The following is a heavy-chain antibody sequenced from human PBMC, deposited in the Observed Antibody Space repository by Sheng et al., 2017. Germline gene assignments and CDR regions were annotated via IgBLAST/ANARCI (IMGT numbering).Heavy chain of an antibody. Sequence: QVRLQESGPGLVKPSETLSLTCAVSGYSISTAYYWGWIRQPPGKGLEWIGSIHPHSGLFYYNPSLESRVTISQDTSNNQFSLRLTSVTAADTATYYCAREGYSGLRISVGTLDYWGQGKPGHRLL. CDR3: AREGYSGLRISVGTLDY. CDR2: IHPHSGLF. D-gene: IGHD5-12*01. CDR1: GYSISTAYY. V-gene: IGHV4-38-2*02. J-gene: IGHJ4*02.